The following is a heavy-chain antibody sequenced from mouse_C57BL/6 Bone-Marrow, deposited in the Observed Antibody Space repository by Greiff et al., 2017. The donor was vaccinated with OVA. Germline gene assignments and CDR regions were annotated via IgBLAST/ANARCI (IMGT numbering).Heavy chain of an antibody. D-gene: IGHD3-2*02. J-gene: IGHJ4*01. CDR2: IHPNSGST. CDR1: GYTFTSYW. Sequence: QVQLQQPGAELVKPGASVKLSCKASGYTFTSYWMHWVKQRPGQGLEWIGMIHPNSGSTNYNEKFKSKATLTVDKSSSTAYMQLSSLTSEDSEVYYCARSGYDYYAMDYWGQGTSVTVSS. CDR3: ARSGYDYYAMDY. V-gene: IGHV1-64*01.